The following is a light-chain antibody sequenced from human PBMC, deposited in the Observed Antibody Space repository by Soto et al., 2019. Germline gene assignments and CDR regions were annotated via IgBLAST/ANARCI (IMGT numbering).Light chain of an antibody. J-gene: IGKJ4*01. Sequence: DIQMTQSPSPLSASVGDRVTITCRASQSISSWLAWYQQKPGKAPKSLIYDASSLESGVPSRFSGSGSGTEFTLTISSLQPDDLATYYCQQYNSYSPLTFGGGTKVEIK. V-gene: IGKV1-5*01. CDR2: DAS. CDR3: QQYNSYSPLT. CDR1: QSISSW.